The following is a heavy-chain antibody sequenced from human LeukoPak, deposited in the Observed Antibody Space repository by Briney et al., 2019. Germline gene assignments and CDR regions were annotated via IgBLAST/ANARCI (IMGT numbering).Heavy chain of an antibody. CDR1: GFTFSGSA. D-gene: IGHD4/OR15-4a*01. CDR3: TSLPNLTY. CDR2: IRSKANSYAT. V-gene: IGHV3-73*01. Sequence: YPGGSLRLSCAAPGFTFSGSAMHWARQASGKGLEWVGRIRSKANSYATAYAASVKGRFTISRDDSKSTAYLQMNSLKTEDTAVYYCTSLPNLTYWGQGTLVTVSS. J-gene: IGHJ4*02.